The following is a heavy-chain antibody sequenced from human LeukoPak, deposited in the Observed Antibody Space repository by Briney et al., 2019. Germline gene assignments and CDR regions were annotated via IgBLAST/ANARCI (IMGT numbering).Heavy chain of an antibody. J-gene: IGHJ5*02. CDR3: ARFYGSGSYNSWFDP. Sequence: SETLSLTCTVSGGSISSYYWSWIRQPPGKGLEWIGYIYYSGSTNYNPSLKSRVTISVDTSKNQFSLKLSSVTAADTAVYYCARFYGSGSYNSWFDPWGQGTLVTVSS. CDR1: GGSISSYY. CDR2: IYYSGST. V-gene: IGHV4-59*12. D-gene: IGHD3-10*01.